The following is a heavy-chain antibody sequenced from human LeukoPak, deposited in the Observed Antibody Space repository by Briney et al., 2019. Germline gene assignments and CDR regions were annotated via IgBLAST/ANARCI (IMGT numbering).Heavy chain of an antibody. CDR3: ARALSVGDGSCYSDLFFYSYGMDV. D-gene: IGHD2-15*01. J-gene: IGHJ6*02. V-gene: IGHV4-59*01. CDR1: GGSISGYY. CDR2: IYYSGST. Sequence: PSETLSLTCAVYGGSISGYYWSWIRQPPGKGLEWVGDIYYSGSTNYNPSLKRRVTISVDTSKNQFSLKLSPVTAAYTALYYCARALSVGDGSCYSDLFFYSYGMDVWGQGTTATVSS.